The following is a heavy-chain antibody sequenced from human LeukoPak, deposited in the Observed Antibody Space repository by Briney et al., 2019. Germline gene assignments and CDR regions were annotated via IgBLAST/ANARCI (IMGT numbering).Heavy chain of an antibody. D-gene: IGHD3-10*01. Sequence: SGGSLRLSCAASGFTLDYHWMTWVRQAPGKGLEWVANIDEGGNKVYYAESVKGRFTISRDNAKNSVFLQMNSLRAEDTAVYYCVREWFLARYSWGQGALVTVSS. V-gene: IGHV3-7*01. CDR2: IDEGGNKV. J-gene: IGHJ4*02. CDR1: GFTLDYHW. CDR3: VREWFLARYS.